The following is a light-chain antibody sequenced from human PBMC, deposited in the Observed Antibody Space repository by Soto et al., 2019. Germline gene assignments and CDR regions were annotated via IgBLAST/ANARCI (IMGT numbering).Light chain of an antibody. CDR3: QQYGSSGT. V-gene: IGKV3-15*01. CDR2: GAS. Sequence: EIVMTQSPATLSVSPGGRATLSCRASQSISDTLAWYQQKPGQAPRLLTYGASTRATGLPARFSGSGSGTEFTLTISSLQPEDFAVYYCQQYGSSGTFGQGTKVDI. J-gene: IGKJ1*01. CDR1: QSISDT.